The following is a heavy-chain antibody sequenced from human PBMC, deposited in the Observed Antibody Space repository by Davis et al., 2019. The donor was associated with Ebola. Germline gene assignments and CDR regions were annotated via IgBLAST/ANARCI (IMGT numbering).Heavy chain of an antibody. J-gene: IGHJ6*02. CDR2: INPSGGST. CDR3: ARGIVGATNNYYYGMDV. V-gene: IGHV1-46*01. Sequence: ASVKVSCKASGYTFTSYYMHWVRQAPGQGLEWMGIINPSGGSTSYAQKFQGRVTMTRDTSISTAYMELSRLRSDDTAVYYCARGIVGATNNYYYGMDVWGQGTTVTVSS. D-gene: IGHD1-26*01. CDR1: GYTFTSYY.